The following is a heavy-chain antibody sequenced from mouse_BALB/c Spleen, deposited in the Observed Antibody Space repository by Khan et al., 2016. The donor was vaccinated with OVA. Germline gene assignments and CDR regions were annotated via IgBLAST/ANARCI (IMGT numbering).Heavy chain of an antibody. CDR3: AGMNA. J-gene: IGHJ2*01. CDR2: IDPSNGNT. V-gene: IGHV14-3*02. Sequence: VQLKESGAELVKPGASVKLSCTASGFNIKDTYMHWVKQRPEQGLEWIGRIDPSNGNTKYDPKFKGKATLTLDTSSNTAYLQLSSLTSEDTAVYYCAGMNAWGQGTTVTVSS. CDR1: GFNIKDTY.